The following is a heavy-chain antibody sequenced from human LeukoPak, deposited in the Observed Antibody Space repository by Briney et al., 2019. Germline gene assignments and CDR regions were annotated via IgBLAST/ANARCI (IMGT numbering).Heavy chain of an antibody. CDR1: GFTFSSYA. D-gene: IGHD3-10*01. J-gene: IGHJ4*02. V-gene: IGHV3-23*01. CDR3: ARASGPFDY. CDR2: ISGSGDNT. Sequence: GGSLRLSCAASGFTFSSYAMSWVRQAPGKGLEWVSAISGSGDNTYYADSVKGRFTISRDNSKNTLYLQMNSLRAEDTAVYSCARASGPFDYWGQGTLVTVSS.